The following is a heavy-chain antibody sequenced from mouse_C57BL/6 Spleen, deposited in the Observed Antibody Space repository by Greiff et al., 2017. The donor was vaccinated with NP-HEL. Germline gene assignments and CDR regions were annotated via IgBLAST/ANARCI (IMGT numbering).Heavy chain of an antibody. CDR1: GFTFPDYY. CDR3: ARSSTGTLFAY. J-gene: IGHJ3*01. D-gene: IGHD4-1*02. CDR2: IRNKANGYTT. V-gene: IGHV7-3*01. Sequence: EVQVVESGGGLVQPGGSLSLSCAASGFTFPDYYMSWVRQPPGKALEWLGFIRNKANGYTTEYSASVKGRFTISRDNSQSILYLQMNALRAEDSATYYCARSSTGTLFAYWGQGTLVTVAA.